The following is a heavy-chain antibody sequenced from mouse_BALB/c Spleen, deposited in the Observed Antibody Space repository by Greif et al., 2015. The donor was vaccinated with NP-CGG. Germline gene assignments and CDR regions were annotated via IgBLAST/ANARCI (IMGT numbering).Heavy chain of an antibody. J-gene: IGHJ2*01. CDR1: GFSLASYG. D-gene: IGHD4-1*01. CDR3: ASGGGTYYFDY. Sequence: VQLVESGPGLVAPSQSLSITCTVSGFSLASYGVHWVRQPPGKGLEWLGVIWAGGSTNYNSALMSRLSISKDNSKSQVFLKMNSLQTDDTAMYYCASGGGTYYFDYWGQGTTLTVSS. CDR2: IWAGGST. V-gene: IGHV2-9*02.